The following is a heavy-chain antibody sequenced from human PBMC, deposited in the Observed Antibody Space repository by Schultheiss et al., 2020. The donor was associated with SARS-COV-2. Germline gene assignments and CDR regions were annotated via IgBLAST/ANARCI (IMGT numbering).Heavy chain of an antibody. J-gene: IGHJ6*02. V-gene: IGHV3-21*01. D-gene: IGHD6-13*01. Sequence: GGSLRLSCAASGFTFSSYAMHWVRQAPGKGLEWVSSISSSSSYIYYADSVKGRFTISRDNAKNSLYLQMNSLRAEDTAVYYCARGPRYSSSWYYGMDVWGQGTTVTVSS. CDR3: ARGPRYSSSWYYGMDV. CDR1: GFTFSSYA. CDR2: ISSSSSYI.